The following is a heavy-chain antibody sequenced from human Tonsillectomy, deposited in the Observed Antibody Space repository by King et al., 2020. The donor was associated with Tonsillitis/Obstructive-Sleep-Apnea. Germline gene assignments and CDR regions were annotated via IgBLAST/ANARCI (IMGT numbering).Heavy chain of an antibody. CDR3: ARALGTTATYYDYFGMVV. CDR1: GYTFTRYG. CDR2: NSAYNGNT. D-gene: IGHD1-1*01. V-gene: IGHV1-18*01. J-gene: IGHJ6*02. Sequence: QLVQSGAEGKKPGASVKVSCKASGYTFTRYGIKWVRPAPGQGLEWMGWNSAYNGNTNYAQKLQGRVTMTTDTSTRTAYMELRSRRSDDTAVYYSARALGTTATYYDYFGMVVWGQGPTVTVSS.